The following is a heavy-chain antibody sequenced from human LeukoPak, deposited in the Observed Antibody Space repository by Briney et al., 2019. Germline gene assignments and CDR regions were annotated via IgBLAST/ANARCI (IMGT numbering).Heavy chain of an antibody. CDR2: IYYSGST. V-gene: IGHV4-59*12. CDR3: ARSGVSENYGLDV. D-gene: IGHD4-23*01. CDR1: GGSISSYY. J-gene: IGHJ6*02. Sequence: SETLSLTCTVSGGSISSYYWSWLRQPPGKGLEWIGYIYYSGSTNYNPSLKSRVTISVDTSKNQFSLKLCSVTAADAAVYYCARSGVSENYGLDVWGQGTTVTVSS.